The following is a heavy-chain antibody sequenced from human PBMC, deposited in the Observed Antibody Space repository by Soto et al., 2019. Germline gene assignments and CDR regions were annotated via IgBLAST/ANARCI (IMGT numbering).Heavy chain of an antibody. CDR1: GGSFSDSY. CDR3: ARGRPAIATRWFDS. V-gene: IGHV4-34*01. CDR2: ISNSGRT. J-gene: IGHJ5*01. Sequence: LSLTFAVFGGSFSDSYWSWIRQSPGKGLEWIGEISNSGRTYYNPSLKSRVTISGDTSKNQFSLEVRSVAAADTGTYYCARGRPAIATRWFDSWGQGILVTVSS. D-gene: IGHD1-1*01.